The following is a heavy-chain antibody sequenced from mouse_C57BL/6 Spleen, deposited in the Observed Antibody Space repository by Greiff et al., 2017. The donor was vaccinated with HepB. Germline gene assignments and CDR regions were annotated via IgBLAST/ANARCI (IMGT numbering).Heavy chain of an antibody. CDR3: ARSGWLRFDY. CDR1: GYTFTDYY. J-gene: IGHJ2*01. CDR2: INPNNGGT. Sequence: EVQLQQSGPELVKPGASVKISCKASGYTFTDYYMNWVKQSHGKSLEWIGDINPNNGGTSYNQKFMGKATLTVDKSSSTAYMELRSLTSEDSAVYYCARSGWLRFDYWGQGTTLTVSS. V-gene: IGHV1-26*01. D-gene: IGHD2-2*01.